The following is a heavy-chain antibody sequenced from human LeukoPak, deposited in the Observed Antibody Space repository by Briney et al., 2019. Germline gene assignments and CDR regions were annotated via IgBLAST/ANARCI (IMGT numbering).Heavy chain of an antibody. J-gene: IGHJ4*02. D-gene: IGHD3-22*01. CDR3: TTSFYDSSGYPY. CDR1: GLTFSKAW. Sequence: PGGSLRLSCAASGLTFSKAWMSWVRQAPGEGLEWVGRFKSGTDGGTTDYAAPVKGRFIISRDDSKNTLYLQMNSLKTEDTAVYYCTTSFYDSSGYPYWGQGTLVTVSS. V-gene: IGHV3-15*01. CDR2: FKSGTDGGTT.